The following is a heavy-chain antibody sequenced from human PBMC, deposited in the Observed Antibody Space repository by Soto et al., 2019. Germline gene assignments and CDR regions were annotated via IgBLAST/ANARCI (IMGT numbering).Heavy chain of an antibody. Sequence: SETLSLTCTVSGGSISSSSYYWGWIRQPPGKGLEWIGSIYYSGSTYYNPSLKSRVAISVDTSKNQFSLKLSSVTAADLVVYYCARQGGYSYGLVFDYWGQGTLVTVSS. CDR2: IYYSGST. CDR1: GGSISSSSYY. J-gene: IGHJ4*02. D-gene: IGHD5-18*01. CDR3: ARQGGYSYGLVFDY. V-gene: IGHV4-39*01.